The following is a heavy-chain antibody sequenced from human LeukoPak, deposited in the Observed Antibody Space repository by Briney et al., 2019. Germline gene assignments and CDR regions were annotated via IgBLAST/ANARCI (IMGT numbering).Heavy chain of an antibody. CDR2: IKSKTDGGTT. D-gene: IGHD6-19*01. V-gene: IGHV3-15*01. J-gene: IGHJ4*02. CDR1: GFTFSNAW. Sequence: GGSLRLSCAASGFTFSNAWMSWVRQAPGKGPEWVGRIKSKTDGGTTDYAAPVKGRFTISRDDSKNTLYLQMNSLKAEDTAVYYCTTSLYRSGWYGFDYWGQGTLVTVSS. CDR3: TTSLYRSGWYGFDY.